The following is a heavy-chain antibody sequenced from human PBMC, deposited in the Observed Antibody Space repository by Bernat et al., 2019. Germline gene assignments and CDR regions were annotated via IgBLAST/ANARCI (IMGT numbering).Heavy chain of an antibody. D-gene: IGHD3-9*01. CDR2: IYYSGTT. CDR3: TRRYSGRWFDY. V-gene: IGHV4-39*01. J-gene: IGHJ4*02. Sequence: QLQLHESGPGLVKPSETLSLTCTVSGGSISSSSYYWGWIRQPPGKGLEWIGSIYYSGTTYYNPSLKSRVTISVDTSKNQFSLRLSSVTAADTAVYYCTRRYSGRWFDYWGQGTLVTVSS. CDR1: GGSISSSSYY.